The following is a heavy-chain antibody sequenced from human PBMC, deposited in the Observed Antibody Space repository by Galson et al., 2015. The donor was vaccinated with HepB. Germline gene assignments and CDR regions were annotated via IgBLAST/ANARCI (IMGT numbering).Heavy chain of an antibody. J-gene: IGHJ4*02. Sequence: QSGAEVKKPGESLRISCKGSGFSFTTYWITWVRQMPGKGLEWMGRIAPSDSYTNYSPSFQGHVTISADKSISTAYLQRGSLKASDTAMYYCARLEGYTHFDYWGQGTLVTVSS. V-gene: IGHV5-10-1*01. D-gene: IGHD5-24*01. CDR1: GFSFTTYW. CDR2: IAPSDSYT. CDR3: ARLEGYTHFDY.